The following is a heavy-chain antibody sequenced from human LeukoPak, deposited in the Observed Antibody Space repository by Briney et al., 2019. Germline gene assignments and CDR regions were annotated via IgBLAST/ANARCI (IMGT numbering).Heavy chain of an antibody. CDR3: AREGKHCTNGVCYYYYYMDV. D-gene: IGHD2-8*01. CDR1: GYTFTGYY. Sequence: ASVKVSCKASGYTFTGYYMHWVRQAPGQGLEWMGWINPNSGGTNYAQKFQGRVTMTRDTSISTAYMELSRLRSDDTAVYYCAREGKHCTNGVCYYYYYMDVWGKGTTVTASS. V-gene: IGHV1-2*02. J-gene: IGHJ6*03. CDR2: INPNSGGT.